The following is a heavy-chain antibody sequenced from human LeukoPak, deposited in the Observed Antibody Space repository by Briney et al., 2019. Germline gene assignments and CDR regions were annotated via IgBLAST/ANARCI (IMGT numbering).Heavy chain of an antibody. V-gene: IGHV4-31*03. CDR3: ARTHSSGYYHFDY. Sequence: KSSETLSLTCTVSGGSVSSGSYYWSWIRQHPGKGLEWIGYIYYSGSTYYNPSLKSRVTISVDTSKNQFSLKLSSVTAADTAVYYCARTHSSGYYHFDYWGQGTLVTVSS. CDR2: IYYSGST. D-gene: IGHD3-22*01. J-gene: IGHJ4*02. CDR1: GGSVSSGSYY.